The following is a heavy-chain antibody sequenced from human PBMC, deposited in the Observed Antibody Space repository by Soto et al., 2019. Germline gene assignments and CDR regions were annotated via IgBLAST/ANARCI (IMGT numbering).Heavy chain of an antibody. V-gene: IGHV3-72*01. CDR3: PRTVRDITGHSNFDS. CDR1: GFTFSDYY. D-gene: IGHD2-8*02. Sequence: GGSLRLSCAASGFTFSDYYMDWVRQAPGKGLEWVSRSRNKANSYTTEYAASVNGRFTISRDGSKSSLYLQMNSLKTEDTALYYCPRTVRDITGHSNFDSWGQGTLVTVSS. CDR2: SRNKANSYTT. J-gene: IGHJ4*02.